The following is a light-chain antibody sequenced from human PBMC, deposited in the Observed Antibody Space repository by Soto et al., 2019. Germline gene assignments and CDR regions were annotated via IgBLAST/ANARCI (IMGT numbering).Light chain of an antibody. Sequence: DIQMTQSPSTLSASVGDRVTITCRASQSISSWLAWYQQKPGKAPKLLIYKASSLESGVPSSFSGSGSGTEFTLTISRLQPDDLATYYCQQFNDYPLTFGGGTKVEIK. CDR1: QSISSW. V-gene: IGKV1-5*03. CDR3: QQFNDYPLT. CDR2: KAS. J-gene: IGKJ4*01.